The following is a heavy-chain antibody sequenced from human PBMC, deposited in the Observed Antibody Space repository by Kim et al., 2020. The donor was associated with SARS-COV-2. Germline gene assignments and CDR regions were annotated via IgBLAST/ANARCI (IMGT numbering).Heavy chain of an antibody. Sequence: TNYHPSLKSRVTRAVDTSKNQFSLKLSSVTAADTAVYYCARAPLGLYFDYWGQGTLVTVSS. V-gene: IGHV4-59*01. J-gene: IGHJ4*02. CDR3: ARAPLGLYFDY. CDR2: T.